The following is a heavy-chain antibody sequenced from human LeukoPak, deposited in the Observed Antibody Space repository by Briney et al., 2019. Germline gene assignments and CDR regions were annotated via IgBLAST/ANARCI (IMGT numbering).Heavy chain of an antibody. Sequence: GGSLRLSCAASGFTFSTYEMNWVRQAPGEGLEWVSYISSSGSTIYYADSVKGRFTISRDNAKNSLYLQMNSLRAEDTAVYYCAELGITMIGGVWGKGTTVTISS. CDR1: GFTFSTYE. CDR2: ISSSGSTI. V-gene: IGHV3-48*03. D-gene: IGHD3-10*02. J-gene: IGHJ6*04. CDR3: AELGITMIGGV.